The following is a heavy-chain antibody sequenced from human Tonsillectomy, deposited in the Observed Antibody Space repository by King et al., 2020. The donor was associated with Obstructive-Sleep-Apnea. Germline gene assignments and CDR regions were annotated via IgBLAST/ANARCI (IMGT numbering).Heavy chain of an antibody. CDR1: GGSISSYY. Sequence: QLQESGPGLVKPSETLSLTCTVSGGSISSYYWSWIRQPPGKGLEWIGYIYYSGSTNYNPSLKSRVTISVEPSKNQFSLKLSAVTAADTAVYYCSRDKWDYDILTGAMYNWFDPWGQGTLVTVSS. CDR2: IYYSGST. J-gene: IGHJ5*02. CDR3: SRDKWDYDILTGAMYNWFDP. V-gene: IGHV4-59*01. D-gene: IGHD3-9*01.